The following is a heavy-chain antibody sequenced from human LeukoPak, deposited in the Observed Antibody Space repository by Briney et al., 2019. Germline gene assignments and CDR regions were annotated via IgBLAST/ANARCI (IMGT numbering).Heavy chain of an antibody. CDR3: ARDSIWGSGTYGFDY. Sequence: ASVKVSCKASGYTFTSYGISWVRQAPGQGLDWMGWVSAYNGNTNYAQKLQGRVTMTTDTSTSTAYMELRSLRSDDTAVYYCARDSIWGSGTYGFDYWGQGALVTVSS. CDR1: GYTFTSYG. J-gene: IGHJ4*02. D-gene: IGHD1-26*01. V-gene: IGHV1-18*01. CDR2: VSAYNGNT.